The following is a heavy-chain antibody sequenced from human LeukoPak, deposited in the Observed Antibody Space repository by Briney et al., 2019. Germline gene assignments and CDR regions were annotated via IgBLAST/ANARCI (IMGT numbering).Heavy chain of an antibody. CDR2: INWNSNNI. CDR1: GFTFDDNA. V-gene: IGHV3-9*01. CDR3: AKASSGYYSAILG. Sequence: GGSLRLSCAASGFTFDDNAMHWVRQAPGKGLEWVSGINWNSNNIDYADSVKGRFTISRDNGKNSLYLQMNSLRAEDTALYYCAKASSGYYSAILGWGQGTLVTVSS. D-gene: IGHD3-22*01. J-gene: IGHJ4*02.